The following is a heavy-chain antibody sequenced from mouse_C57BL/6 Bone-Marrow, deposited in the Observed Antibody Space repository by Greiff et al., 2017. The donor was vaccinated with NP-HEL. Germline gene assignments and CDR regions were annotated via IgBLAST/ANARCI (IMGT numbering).Heavy chain of an antibody. J-gene: IGHJ3*01. CDR1: GYAFSSSW. CDR2: IYPGDGDT. CDR3: ARVYYGYDAAY. V-gene: IGHV1-82*01. Sequence: QVQLQQSGPELVKPGASVKISCKASGYAFSSSWMNWVKQRPGKGLEWIGRIYPGDGDTNYNGKFKGKATLTADKSSSTAYMQLSSLTSEDSAVYFCARVYYGYDAAYWGQGTLVTVSA. D-gene: IGHD2-2*01.